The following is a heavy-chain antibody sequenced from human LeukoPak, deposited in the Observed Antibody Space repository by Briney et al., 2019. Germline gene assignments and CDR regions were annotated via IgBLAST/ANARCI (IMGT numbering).Heavy chain of an antibody. CDR3: ARDGCGGSCFHYYYNYMDV. V-gene: IGHV4-61*02. CDR2: ISTIGIT. D-gene: IGHD2-15*01. J-gene: IGHJ6*03. CDR1: SGSISSSNYY. Sequence: SQTLSLTCTVSSGSISSSNYYWSWIRQPAGGGLEWIGRISTIGITNYNPSLISRVTISIDTSKNQFSLKLSSVTAADTAVYYCARDGCGGSCFHYYYNYMDVWGKGTTVTVSS.